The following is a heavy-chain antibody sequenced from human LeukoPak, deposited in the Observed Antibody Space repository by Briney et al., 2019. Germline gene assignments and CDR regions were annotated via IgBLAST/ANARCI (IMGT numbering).Heavy chain of an antibody. V-gene: IGHV3-23*01. Sequence: GGSLRLSCAASGFTFSSYAMSWVRQAPGKGLEWVAAISGSGGSTYYADPVKGRFTISRDNSKTSRYLQRNSRRGQDTAVYYLAKGTVVVPAATFDYWGQRTLVTVSS. J-gene: IGHJ4*02. CDR3: AKGTVVVPAATFDY. CDR1: GFTFSSYA. D-gene: IGHD2-2*01. CDR2: ISGSGGST.